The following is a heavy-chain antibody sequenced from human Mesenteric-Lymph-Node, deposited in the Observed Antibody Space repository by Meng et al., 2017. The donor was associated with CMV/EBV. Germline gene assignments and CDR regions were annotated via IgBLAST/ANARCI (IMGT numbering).Heavy chain of an antibody. J-gene: IGHJ4*02. Sequence: GESLKISCAASGFTFSNYAMNWVRQAPGKGLEWVSVIYRGGTYTYYADSVRGRFILSRDDSKNTLYLQMNSLRAEDTAVYYCAKELELDSWGQGTLVTVSS. D-gene: IGHD1-1*01. CDR3: AKELELDS. CDR1: GFTFSNYA. CDR2: IYRGGTYT. V-gene: IGHV3-23*03.